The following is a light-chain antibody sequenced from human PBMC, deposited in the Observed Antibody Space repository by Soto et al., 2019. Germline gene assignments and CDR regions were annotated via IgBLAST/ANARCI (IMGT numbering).Light chain of an antibody. V-gene: IGKV3-20*01. CDR3: QQYGGSPVYT. J-gene: IGKJ2*01. CDR1: QSVNSKF. CDR2: ATS. Sequence: EVVLTQSPGTLSLSPGERATLSCRASQSVNSKFLAWYQQKPGQAPRLLIYATSSRATGIPDRFSGAGSGTDFTLTISRLEPEDFAVYYCQQYGGSPVYTFGQGTKLEIK.